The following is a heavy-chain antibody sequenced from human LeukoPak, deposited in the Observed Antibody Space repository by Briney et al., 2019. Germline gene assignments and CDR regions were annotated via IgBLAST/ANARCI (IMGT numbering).Heavy chain of an antibody. CDR1: GFTFSSYS. V-gene: IGHV3-21*01. Sequence: GGSLRLSCVASGFTFSSYSMNWVRQAPGKGLEWVSSISSSSSYIYYADSVKGRFTISRDNAKNSLYLQMNSLRAEDTAVYYCARGALTKVWGRKKGTDVWGKGTTVTVSS. J-gene: IGHJ6*04. CDR3: ARGALTKVWGRKKGTDV. CDR2: ISSSSSYI. D-gene: IGHD3-16*01.